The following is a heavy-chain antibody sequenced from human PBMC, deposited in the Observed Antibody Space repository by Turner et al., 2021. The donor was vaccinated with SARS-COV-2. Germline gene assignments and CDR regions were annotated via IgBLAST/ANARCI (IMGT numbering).Heavy chain of an antibody. J-gene: IGHJ4*02. Sequence: QGQLVQSGAAVTKPGASVKVSCKASGYAFTHHGISWVRQAPGQGLEWMGWISCYNGDTKYAEKFQGRVTMTKDTSTGTAYMEMTSLRSDDTAVYYCARDPSNTSGRYQYFDYWGQGTLVTVSS. CDR2: ISCYNGDT. D-gene: IGHD6-19*01. CDR3: ARDPSNTSGRYQYFDY. CDR1: GYAFTHHG. V-gene: IGHV1-18*01.